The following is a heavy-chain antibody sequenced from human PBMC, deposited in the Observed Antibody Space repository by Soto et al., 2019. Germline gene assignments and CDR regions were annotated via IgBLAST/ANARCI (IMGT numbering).Heavy chain of an antibody. CDR2: ISVYNGNT. Sequence: QVQLVQSGAEGKKPGASLKVSCKASGYTFSNYGISWVRQAPGQGLEWMGWISVYNGNTNYAQKFQDRVTMTTDTSTSTVYMELRSLRSDDTAVYYCARDRSTSDVWGQGTTVTVSS. V-gene: IGHV1-18*01. CDR1: GYTFSNYG. J-gene: IGHJ6*02. CDR3: ARDRSTSDV. D-gene: IGHD2-2*01.